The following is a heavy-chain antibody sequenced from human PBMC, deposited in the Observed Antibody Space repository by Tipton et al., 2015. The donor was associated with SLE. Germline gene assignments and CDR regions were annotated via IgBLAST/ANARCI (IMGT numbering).Heavy chain of an antibody. D-gene: IGHD3-3*01. V-gene: IGHV1-2*06. CDR3: ARVGGNYDFWSGYYH. Sequence: QLVQSGAEVKKPGASVKVSCKASGYSFTDFYMNWVRQAPGQGLEWMGRINPNSGGTNYAQKFQGRVTMTRDTSITTAYMELSSLRSDDTAVYYCARVGGNYDFWSGYYHWGQGTLVTVSS. J-gene: IGHJ5*02. CDR2: INPNSGGT. CDR1: GYSFTDFY.